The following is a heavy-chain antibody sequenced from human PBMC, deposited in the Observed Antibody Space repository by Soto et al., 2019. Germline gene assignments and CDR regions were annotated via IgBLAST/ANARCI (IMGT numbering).Heavy chain of an antibody. CDR2: ISYDGSNK. J-gene: IGHJ6*02. CDR3: ASFEGRSYYYGMDV. Sequence: XGSLRLSCAASGFTFSSYGMHWVRQAPGKGLEWVAVISYDGSNKYYADSVKGRFTISRDNSKNTLYLQMNSLRAEDTAVYYCASFEGRSYYYGMDVWGQGTTVTVSS. V-gene: IGHV3-30*03. CDR1: GFTFSSYG. D-gene: IGHD3-9*01.